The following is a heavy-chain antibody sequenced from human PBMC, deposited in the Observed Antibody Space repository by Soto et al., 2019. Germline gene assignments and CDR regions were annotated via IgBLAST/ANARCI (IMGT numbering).Heavy chain of an antibody. D-gene: IGHD3-3*01. CDR2: ISYDGSNK. CDR3: AKPVLRFLEWATAFDI. Sequence: GGSLRLSCAASGFTFSSYGMHWVRQAPGKGLEWVAVISYDGSNKYYADSVKGRFTISRDNSKNTLYLQMNSLRAEDTAVYYCAKPVLRFLEWATAFDIWGQGTMVTVSS. CDR1: GFTFSSYG. V-gene: IGHV3-30*18. J-gene: IGHJ3*02.